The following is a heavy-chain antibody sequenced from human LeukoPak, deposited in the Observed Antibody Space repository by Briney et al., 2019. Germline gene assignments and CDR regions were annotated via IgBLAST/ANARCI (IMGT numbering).Heavy chain of an antibody. J-gene: IGHJ4*02. D-gene: IGHD3-16*01. V-gene: IGHV1-69*02. CDR3: ARGHGVDFDY. Sequence: SVKVSCKASGGTFSSYTISWVRQAPGQGLEWMGRIIPILGIANYAQKFQGRVTITADKPTSPAYMELSSLRSEDTAVYYCARGHGVDFDYWGQGTLVTVSS. CDR1: GGTFSSYT. CDR2: IIPILGIA.